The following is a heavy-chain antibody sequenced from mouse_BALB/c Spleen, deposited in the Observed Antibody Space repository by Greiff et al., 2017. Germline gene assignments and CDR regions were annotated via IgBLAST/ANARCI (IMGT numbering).Heavy chain of an antibody. D-gene: IGHD2-14*01. CDR1: GFTFSSFG. CDR2: ISSGSSTI. J-gene: IGHJ3*01. Sequence: DVTLVESGGGLVQPGGSRKLSCAASGFTFSSFGMHWVRQAPEKGLAWVAYISSGSSTIYYADTVKGRFTISRDNPKNTLFLQMTSLRSEDTAMYYCASDRFRCAYWGQGTLVTVSA. V-gene: IGHV5-17*02. CDR3: ASDRFRCAY.